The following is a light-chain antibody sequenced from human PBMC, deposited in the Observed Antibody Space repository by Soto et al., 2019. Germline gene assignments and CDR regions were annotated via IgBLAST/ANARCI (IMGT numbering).Light chain of an antibody. Sequence: DIVMTQSPLSPPVMPGEPASISCRSSQSLLHSNGYNYLDWYLQKPGQSPQLMIYLGSNRASGVPDRFSGSGSGTDFTLKISRVEAEDVGVYYCMQPLQSWTFGQGTKVDIK. J-gene: IGKJ1*01. CDR1: QSLLHSNGYNY. CDR3: MQPLQSWT. CDR2: LGS. V-gene: IGKV2-28*01.